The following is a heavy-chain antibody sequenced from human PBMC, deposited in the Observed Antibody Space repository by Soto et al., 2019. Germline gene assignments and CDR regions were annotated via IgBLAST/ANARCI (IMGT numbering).Heavy chain of an antibody. CDR1: GFTFSSYA. Sequence: GGSLRLSCAASGFTFSSYAMHWVRQAPGKGLEWVAVISYDGSNKYYADSVKGRYTISRDNSKNTLNLQMNSLRAEDTAVYYCARDHSSSWYNPDAFDIWGQGT. CDR3: ARDHSSSWYNPDAFDI. D-gene: IGHD6-13*01. V-gene: IGHV3-30-3*01. J-gene: IGHJ3*02. CDR2: ISYDGSNK.